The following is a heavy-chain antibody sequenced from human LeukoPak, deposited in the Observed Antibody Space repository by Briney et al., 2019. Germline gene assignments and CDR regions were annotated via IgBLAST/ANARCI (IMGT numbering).Heavy chain of an antibody. V-gene: IGHV3-23*01. CDR1: GFTFSRYA. CDR3: AKMRESTSSVFDY. CDR2: ISGSGGST. J-gene: IGHJ4*02. Sequence: GGSLRLSCAASGFTFSRYAMSWVRQAPGKGLEWVSAISGSGGSTYYADSVKGRFTISRDNSKNTLYLQMNSLRAEDTAVYYCAKMRESTSSVFDYWGQGTLVTVSS. D-gene: IGHD6-13*01.